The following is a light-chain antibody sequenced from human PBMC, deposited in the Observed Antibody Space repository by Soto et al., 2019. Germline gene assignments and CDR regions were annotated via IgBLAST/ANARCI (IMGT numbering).Light chain of an antibody. CDR1: TGAVTSGHY. J-gene: IGLJ2*01. CDR2: DTS. CDR3: LLSYSAIGV. Sequence: QAVVTQEPSLTVAPGGTVTLTCGSSTGAVTSGHYPYWFQQEPGQAPRTLIFDTSNKHSYTPARFSGSLLGGKAALTLSGAQPEDEADYYCLLSYSAIGVFGGGTKVTVL. V-gene: IGLV7-46*01.